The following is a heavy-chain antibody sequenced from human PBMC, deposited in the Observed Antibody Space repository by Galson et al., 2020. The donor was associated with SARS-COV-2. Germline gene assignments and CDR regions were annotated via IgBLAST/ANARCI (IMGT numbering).Heavy chain of an antibody. J-gene: IGHJ6*02. V-gene: IGHV3-33*01. Sequence: GESLKISCAASGFTFSSYGMHWVRQAPGKGLEWVAVIWYDGSNKYYADSVKGRFTISRDNSKNTLYLQMNSLRDEDTAVYYCASSGSAYYGMDVWGQGTTVTVSS. CDR2: IWYDGSNK. CDR1: GFTFSSYG. D-gene: IGHD3-10*01. CDR3: ASSGSAYYGMDV.